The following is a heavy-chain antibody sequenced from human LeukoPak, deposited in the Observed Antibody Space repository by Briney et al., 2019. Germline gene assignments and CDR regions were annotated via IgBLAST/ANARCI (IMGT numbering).Heavy chain of an antibody. CDR2: IWYDGSNK. Sequence: GGSLRLSCAASGFTFSSYGMHWVRQAPGKGLEWVAVIWYDGSNKYYADSVKGRFTISRDNSKNTLYLQMNSLRAEDTAMYYCAKDHGMIVNNNWCDPWGQGTLVTVSS. CDR1: GFTFSSYG. J-gene: IGHJ5*02. D-gene: IGHD3-22*01. V-gene: IGHV3-33*06. CDR3: AKDHGMIVNNNWCDP.